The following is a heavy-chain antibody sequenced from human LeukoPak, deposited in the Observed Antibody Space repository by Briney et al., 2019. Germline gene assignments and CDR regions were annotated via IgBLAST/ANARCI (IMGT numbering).Heavy chain of an antibody. V-gene: IGHV1-69*04. CDR2: IIPILGIA. CDR1: EGTFSSYA. CDR3: ARVYSNYWFDP. Sequence: ASVKVSCKASEGTFSSYAISWVRQAPGQGLEWMGRIIPILGIANYAQKFQGRVTITADESTSTAYMELSSLRSEDTAVYYCARVYSNYWFDPWGQGTLVTVSS. D-gene: IGHD4-11*01. J-gene: IGHJ5*02.